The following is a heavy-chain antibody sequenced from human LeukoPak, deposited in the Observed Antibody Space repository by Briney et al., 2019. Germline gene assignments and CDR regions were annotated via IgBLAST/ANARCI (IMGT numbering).Heavy chain of an antibody. CDR1: GFTFSSYG. CDR3: ATFYGDGNDY. J-gene: IGHJ4*02. CDR2: ISGSGGST. V-gene: IGHV3-23*01. D-gene: IGHD4-17*01. Sequence: GRSLRLSCAASGFTFSSYGMHWVRQAPGKGLEWVSAISGSGGSTYYADSVKGRFTISRDNSKNTLYLQMNSLRAEDTAVYYCATFYGDGNDYWGQGTLVTVSS.